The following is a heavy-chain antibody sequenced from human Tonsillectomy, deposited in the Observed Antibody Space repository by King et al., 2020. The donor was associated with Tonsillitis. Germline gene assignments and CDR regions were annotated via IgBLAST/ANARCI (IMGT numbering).Heavy chain of an antibody. CDR2: IKQDGSEK. J-gene: IGHJ4*02. CDR1: GFTFISYW. Sequence: VQLVQSGGGLVQPGGSLRLPFAASGFTFISYWMSWVRQAPGKGLEWVANIKQDGSEKYYVDSVKGRFTISRDNAKNSLYLQMNSLRAEDTAVYYCARDLEYSGYGGDDYWGQGTLVTVSS. D-gene: IGHD5-12*01. CDR3: ARDLEYSGYGGDDY. V-gene: IGHV3-7*03.